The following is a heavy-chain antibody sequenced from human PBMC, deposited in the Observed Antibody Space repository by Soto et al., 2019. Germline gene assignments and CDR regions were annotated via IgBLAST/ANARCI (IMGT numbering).Heavy chain of an antibody. D-gene: IGHD3-10*01. CDR3: ALSLREGYYFDY. CDR1: GVTFSSYA. CDR2: IIPIFGTA. Sequence: ASVKVSCKASGVTFSSYAISWVRQAPGQGLEWMGGIIPIFGTANYAQKFQGRVTITADESTSTAYMELSSLRSEDTAVYYCALSLREGYYFDYWGQGTLVTVSS. V-gene: IGHV1-69*13. J-gene: IGHJ4*02.